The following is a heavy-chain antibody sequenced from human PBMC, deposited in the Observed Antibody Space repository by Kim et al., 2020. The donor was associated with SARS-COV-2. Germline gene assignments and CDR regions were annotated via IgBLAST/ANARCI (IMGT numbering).Heavy chain of an antibody. V-gene: IGHV1-69*13. CDR1: GGTFSSYA. CDR3: ARGSGGYDSSGYYYVAYYYGMDV. CDR2: IIPIFGTA. Sequence: SVKVSCKASGGTFSSYAISWVRQAPGQGLEWMGGIIPIFGTANYAQKFQGRVTITADESTSTAYMELSSLRSEDTAVYYCARGSGGYDSSGYYYVAYYYGMDVWGQGTTVTVSS. D-gene: IGHD3-22*01. J-gene: IGHJ6*02.